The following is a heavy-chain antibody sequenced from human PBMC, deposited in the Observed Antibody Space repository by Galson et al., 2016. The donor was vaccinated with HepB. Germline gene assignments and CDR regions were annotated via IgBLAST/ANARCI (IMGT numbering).Heavy chain of an antibody. CDR3: ARDRRYDFSRGYPRYGMDV. CDR2: IYYTGGT. Sequence: ETLSLTCTVSGASVSSGIYYWTWIRQPPGKGLEWIGHIYYTGGTNYNPSLKSRVTISMDTSKNQFSLKLRSLTAADTAVYYCARDRRYDFSRGYPRYGMDVWGQGTTVTVSS. CDR1: GASVSSGIYY. D-gene: IGHD3-3*01. J-gene: IGHJ6*02. V-gene: IGHV4-61*01.